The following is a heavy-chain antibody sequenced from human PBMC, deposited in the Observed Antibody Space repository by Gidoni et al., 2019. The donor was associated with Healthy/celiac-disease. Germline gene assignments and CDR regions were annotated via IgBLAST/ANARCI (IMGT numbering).Heavy chain of an antibody. V-gene: IGHV3-30*18. D-gene: IGHD6-19*01. CDR1: GFTFSSYG. CDR2: ISYDGSNK. Sequence: QVQLVEDGGGVVQPGRSLRLSCAAYGFTFSSYGMHWVRQAPGKGLEWVAVISYDGSNKYYADSVKGRFTISRDNSKNTLYLQMNSLRAEDTAVYYCAKGAIAVAVVDYWGQGTLVTVSS. CDR3: AKGAIAVAVVDY. J-gene: IGHJ4*02.